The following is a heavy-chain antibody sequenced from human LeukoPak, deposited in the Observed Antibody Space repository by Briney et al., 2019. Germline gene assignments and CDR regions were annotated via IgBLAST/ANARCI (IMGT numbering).Heavy chain of an antibody. J-gene: IGHJ3*02. Sequence: GGSLRLSCAASGFTFSSYAMSWVRQAPGKGLVWVSRITSDGSSTSYADSVKGRFTISRDNAKNTLYLQMNSLRAEDPAVYYCARGYDSSGYYTLSGAFDIWGQGTMVTVSS. CDR1: GFTFSSYA. D-gene: IGHD3-22*01. CDR3: ARGYDSSGYYTLSGAFDI. V-gene: IGHV3-74*01. CDR2: ITSDGSST.